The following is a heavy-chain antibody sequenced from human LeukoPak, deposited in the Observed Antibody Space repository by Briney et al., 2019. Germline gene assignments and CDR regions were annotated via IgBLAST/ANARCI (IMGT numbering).Heavy chain of an antibody. CDR1: GYTFTRYY. J-gene: IGHJ1*01. V-gene: IGHV1-2*02. CDR3: ARVLKDGYNNGNFQH. Sequence: ASVKVSCKASGYTFTRYYVHWVRQAPGQGLEGMGWIHPYSSATNLPQKFQGRVTLTRATSITTAYMELSRLRSDDTAGYYWARVLKDGYNNGNFQHWGQGALVTVSS. D-gene: IGHD5-24*01. CDR2: IHPYSSAT.